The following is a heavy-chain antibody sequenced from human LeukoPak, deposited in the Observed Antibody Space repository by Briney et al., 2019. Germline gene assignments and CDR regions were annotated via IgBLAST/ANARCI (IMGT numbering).Heavy chain of an antibody. D-gene: IGHD3-9*01. CDR1: GGTFRNYA. Sequence: ASVKVSCKASGGTFRNYAISWVRQAPGQGLEWMGGIIPIFGTANYAQKFQGRVTITADESTSTAYMELSSLRSEDTAVYYCATREGDEYYDILTGSTNYDAFDIWGQGTMVTVSS. J-gene: IGHJ3*02. CDR3: ATREGDEYYDILTGSTNYDAFDI. V-gene: IGHV1-69*13. CDR2: IIPIFGTA.